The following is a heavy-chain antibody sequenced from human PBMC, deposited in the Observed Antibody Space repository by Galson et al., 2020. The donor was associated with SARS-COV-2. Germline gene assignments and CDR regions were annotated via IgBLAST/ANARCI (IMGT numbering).Heavy chain of an antibody. CDR2: NNYSGNT. Sequence: TLSPTCTASGRSISTNNYFWGWTRQHQGKGMEWIGTNNYSGNTYYNPSLKSRLTISRDTSKNQFSLNRSSVTAADTAVYYCSRDQGYGSSWSIFDPFDHWGQGTLVTVSS. CDR3: SRDQGYGSSWSIFDPFDH. CDR1: GRSISTNNYF. V-gene: IGHV4-39*07. J-gene: IGHJ4*02. D-gene: IGHD6-13*01.